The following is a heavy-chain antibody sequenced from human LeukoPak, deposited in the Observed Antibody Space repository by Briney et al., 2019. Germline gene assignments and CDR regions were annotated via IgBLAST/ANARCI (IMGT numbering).Heavy chain of an antibody. D-gene: IGHD3-22*01. CDR2: IYYSGST. CDR3: ARERYDSSGYYYGYFDY. CDR1: GVSISSYY. V-gene: IGHV4-59*01. J-gene: IGHJ4*02. Sequence: PSETLSLTCTVSGVSISSYYWSWIRQPPGKGLEWIGYIYYSGSTNYNPSLKSRVTISVDTSKNQFSLKLSSVTAADTAVYYCARERYDSSGYYYGYFDYWGQGTLVAVSS.